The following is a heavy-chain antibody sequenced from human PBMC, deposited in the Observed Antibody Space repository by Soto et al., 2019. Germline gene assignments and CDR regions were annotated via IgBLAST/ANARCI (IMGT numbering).Heavy chain of an antibody. CDR1: GFTFSSYA. V-gene: IGHV3-23*01. Sequence: VQLLESGGGLVQPGGSLRLSCAASGFTFSSYAMSWVRQAPGKGLEWVSAISGSVGSTYYADSVKGRFTISRDNSKNTLYLQMNSLRAEDTAVYYCAKWAGYCTSTSCYEDYCGQGTLVTVSS. J-gene: IGHJ4*02. CDR2: ISGSVGST. CDR3: AKWAGYCTSTSCYEDY. D-gene: IGHD2-2*01.